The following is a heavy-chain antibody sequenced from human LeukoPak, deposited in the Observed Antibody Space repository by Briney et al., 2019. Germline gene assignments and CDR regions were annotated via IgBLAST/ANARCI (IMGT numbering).Heavy chain of an antibody. D-gene: IGHD6-19*01. CDR2: IYPGDSDT. CDR1: GYTFTSYW. CDR3: ASQTGIAVAGMFGAFDI. Sequence: GDSLKISCTDSGYTFTSYWIGWVRQMPGKGLEWMGIIYPGDSDTRYSPSFQGQVTISADKSISTACLQWSSLKASDTAMYYCASQTGIAVAGMFGAFDIWGQGTMVTVSS. J-gene: IGHJ3*02. V-gene: IGHV5-51*01.